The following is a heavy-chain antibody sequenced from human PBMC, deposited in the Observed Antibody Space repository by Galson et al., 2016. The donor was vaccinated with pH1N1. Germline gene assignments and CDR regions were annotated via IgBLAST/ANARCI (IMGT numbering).Heavy chain of an antibody. Sequence: SVKVSCKASGYTFTDYSIHWVRQAPGKGLEWMGWINPNSAVTTYAQKFQARVTMTRDTSINTAYMELSGLTSDDTAVYYCARDSKGGNPFPYWGQGTLVTLSS. D-gene: IGHD1-14*01. CDR3: ARDSKGGNPFPY. CDR2: INPNSAVT. CDR1: GYTFTDYS. V-gene: IGHV1-2*02. J-gene: IGHJ4*02.